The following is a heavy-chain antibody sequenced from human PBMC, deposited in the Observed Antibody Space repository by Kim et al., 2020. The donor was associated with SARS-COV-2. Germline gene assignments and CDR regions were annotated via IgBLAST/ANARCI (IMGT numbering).Heavy chain of an antibody. CDR3: ARHRQHNTGFLSSSWYRFYGMDV. Sequence: SVKVSCKASGGTFSSYAISWVRQAPGQGLEWMGGIIPIFGTANYAQKFQGRVTITADESTSTAYMELSSLRSEDTAVYYCARHRQHNTGFLSSSWYRFYGMDVCGQGTTVTVSS. D-gene: IGHD6-13*01. J-gene: IGHJ6*02. V-gene: IGHV1-69*13. CDR2: IIPIFGTA. CDR1: GGTFSSYA.